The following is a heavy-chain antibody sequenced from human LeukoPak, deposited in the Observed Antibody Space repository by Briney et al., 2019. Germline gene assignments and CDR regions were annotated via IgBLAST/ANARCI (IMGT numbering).Heavy chain of an antibody. V-gene: IGHV3-64*01. Sequence: GGSLRLSCVASGFSLSTYDMYWVRQAPGKGLEYVSAITSNGGTTYYANSVKGRFTISRDNSKNTLYLQMGSLRAEDMAVYYCARGYCSSTSCTDDYWGQGTLVTVSS. CDR3: ARGYCSSTSCTDDY. D-gene: IGHD2-2*01. CDR1: GFSLSTYD. J-gene: IGHJ4*02. CDR2: ITSNGGTT.